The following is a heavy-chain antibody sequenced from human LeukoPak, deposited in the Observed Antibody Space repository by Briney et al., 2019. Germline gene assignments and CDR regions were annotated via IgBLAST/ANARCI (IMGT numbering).Heavy chain of an antibody. CDR2: IIPIFGTA. Sequence: SVKVSCKASGGTFSSYAISWVRQAPGQGLEWMGGIIPIFGTANYAQKFQGRVTITTDESTSTAYMELSSLRSADTAVYYCARAWAACGGDCYSLFGFDNWGQGTLVTVSS. CDR3: ARAWAACGGDCYSLFGFDN. J-gene: IGHJ4*02. D-gene: IGHD2-21*02. V-gene: IGHV1-69*05. CDR1: GGTFSSYA.